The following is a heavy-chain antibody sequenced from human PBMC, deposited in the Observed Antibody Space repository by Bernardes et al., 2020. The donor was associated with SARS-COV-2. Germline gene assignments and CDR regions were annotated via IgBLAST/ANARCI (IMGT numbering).Heavy chain of an antibody. V-gene: IGHV3-21*01. D-gene: IGHD6-13*01. Sequence: GVLRLSCPASGFTFSSYSMNWVRQAPGKGLEWVSSISSSSTYIYYADPVKGRFTISRDNAKNSLYLQMNSLRAEDTAVYYCARIRHCSSLYSMDVWGQGTTVTVSS. CDR1: GFTFSSYS. J-gene: IGHJ6*02. CDR2: ISSSSTYI. CDR3: ARIRHCSSLYSMDV.